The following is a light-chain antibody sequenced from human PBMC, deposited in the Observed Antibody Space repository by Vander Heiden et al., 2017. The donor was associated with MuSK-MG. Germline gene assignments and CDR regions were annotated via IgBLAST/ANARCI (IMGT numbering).Light chain of an antibody. CDR3: QQYHNYPYT. Sequence: DIQMTQSPSALSASVGDRVTITCRASQSISDWLAWYQQKPGKAPKPLIYEASRLESGVPSGFSGGGSGTEFTLTSSSLQPDDSATYYCQQYHNYPYTFGPGTKLEI. CDR1: QSISDW. V-gene: IGKV1-5*03. J-gene: IGKJ2*01. CDR2: EAS.